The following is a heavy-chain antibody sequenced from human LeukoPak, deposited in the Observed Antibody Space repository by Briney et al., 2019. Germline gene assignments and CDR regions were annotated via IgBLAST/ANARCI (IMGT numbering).Heavy chain of an antibody. J-gene: IGHJ5*02. CDR2: IIPILGIA. V-gene: IGHV1-69*04. CDR3: ARDYPAYDILTGYLDSNWFDP. Sequence: ASVKVSCKASGGTFSSYAISWVRPAPGQGLEWMGRIIPILGIANYAQKFQGRVTITADKSTSTAYMELSSLRSEDTAVYYCARDYPAYDILTGYLDSNWFDPWGQGTLVTVSS. CDR1: GGTFSSYA. D-gene: IGHD3-9*01.